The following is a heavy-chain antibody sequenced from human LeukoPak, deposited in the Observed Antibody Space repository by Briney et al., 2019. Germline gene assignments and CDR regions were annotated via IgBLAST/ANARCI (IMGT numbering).Heavy chain of an antibody. V-gene: IGHV1-69*04. CDR2: IIPILGIA. D-gene: IGHD3-3*01. J-gene: IGHJ4*02. Sequence: ASVKVSCKASGGTFSSYAISWVRQAPGQGLEWMGRIIPILGIANYAQKFQGRVTITADKSTSTAYMELSSLRSEDTAVYYCARRAKIGTILNWGQGTLVTVSS. CDR1: GGTFSSYA. CDR3: ARRAKIGTILN.